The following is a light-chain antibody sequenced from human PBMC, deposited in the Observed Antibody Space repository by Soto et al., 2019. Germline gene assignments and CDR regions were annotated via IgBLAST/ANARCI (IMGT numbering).Light chain of an antibody. Sequence: DIGVTQSASTLSVSPGERATLSCRASQGVXSNLAWYQQKPGQAPRVLXYCASTSANGSPARLSGSGSGTEFTLPISSLQSEDCAVYYCQQYKNWPRTFGQGTKVDIK. CDR1: QGVXSN. J-gene: IGKJ1*01. V-gene: IGKV3-15*01. CDR3: QQYKNWPRT. CDR2: CAS.